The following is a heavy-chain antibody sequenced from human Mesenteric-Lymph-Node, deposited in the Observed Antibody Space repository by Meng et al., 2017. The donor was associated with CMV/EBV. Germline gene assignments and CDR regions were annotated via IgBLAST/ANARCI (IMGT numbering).Heavy chain of an antibody. Sequence: GESLKISCAASGFTFSSYAMTWVRQAPGKGLEWVSTIYHGGTTYYGDSVKGRFTISRDNSKNTLYLQMNSLSAADTAVYYCARAAVYGDYEYYFDYWGQGTLVTVSS. D-gene: IGHD4-17*01. V-gene: IGHV3-23*05. J-gene: IGHJ4*02. CDR3: ARAAVYGDYEYYFDY. CDR2: IYHGGTT. CDR1: GFTFSSYA.